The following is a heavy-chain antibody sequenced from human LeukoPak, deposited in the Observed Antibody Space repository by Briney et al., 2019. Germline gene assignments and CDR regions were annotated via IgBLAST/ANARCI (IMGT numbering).Heavy chain of an antibody. CDR2: ISGSGSPT. D-gene: IGHD6-13*01. J-gene: IGHJ4*02. CDR1: GFTFSDYY. V-gene: IGHV3-11*06. Sequence: GGPLRLSCAASGFTFSDYYMTWIRQAPGKGLEWLSYISGSGSPTNYADSVKGRFTISRDNAENSLYLQMNSLRAEDTAVYYCARVGLTTAAGTYDYWGQGTLVTVSS. CDR3: ARVGLTTAAGTYDY.